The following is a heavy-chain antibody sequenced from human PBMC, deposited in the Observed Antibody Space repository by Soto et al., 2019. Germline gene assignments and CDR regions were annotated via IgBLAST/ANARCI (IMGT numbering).Heavy chain of an antibody. Sequence: QVQLQESGPGLVKPSQTLSLTCTVSGGSISSGGYYWSWIRQHPGKGLEWIGYIYYSGSTYYNPSLKSRVTISVDTSKNRFSLKLSSVTAADTAVYYCARDASAAATPPYWYFDLWGRGTLVTVSS. CDR1: GGSISSGGYY. CDR2: IYYSGST. V-gene: IGHV4-31*03. CDR3: ARDASAAATPPYWYFDL. J-gene: IGHJ2*01. D-gene: IGHD6-13*01.